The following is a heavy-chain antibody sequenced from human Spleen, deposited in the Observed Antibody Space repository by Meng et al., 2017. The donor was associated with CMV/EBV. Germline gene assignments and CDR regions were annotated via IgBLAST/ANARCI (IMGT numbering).Heavy chain of an antibody. CDR1: GFTFSDYY. V-gene: IGHV3-11*04. D-gene: IGHD2-2*02. CDR3: ARRYCSSTSCYTSYNWFDP. J-gene: IGHJ5*02. CDR2: ISSGGSTI. Sequence: GESLKISCAASGFTFSDYYMIWIRQAPGKGLEWVSYISSGGSTIYYADSVKGRFTISRDNAENSLYLQMNSLRAEDTAVYYCARRYCSSTSCYTSYNWFDPWGQGTLVTVSS.